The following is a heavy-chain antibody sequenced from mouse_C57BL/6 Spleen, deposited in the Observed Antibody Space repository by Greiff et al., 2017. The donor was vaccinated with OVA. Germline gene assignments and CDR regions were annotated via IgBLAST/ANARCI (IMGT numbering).Heavy chain of an antibody. CDR3: ARRNHYAMDY. CDR1: GFSLTSYG. Sequence: VQLVESGPGLVQPSQSLSITCTVSGFSLTSYGVHWVRQSPGKGLEWLGVIWRGGSTDYNAAVMSRLSITKDNSKSHVFFKMNRLKSYNTAISYCARRNHYAMDYWGQGTSVTVSS. D-gene: IGHD2-1*01. V-gene: IGHV2-5*01. J-gene: IGHJ4*01. CDR2: IWRGGST.